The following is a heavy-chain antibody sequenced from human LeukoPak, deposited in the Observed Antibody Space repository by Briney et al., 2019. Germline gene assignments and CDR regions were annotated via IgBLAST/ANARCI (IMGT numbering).Heavy chain of an antibody. CDR1: GVSISSSRYS. CDR2: IYYSGST. V-gene: IGHV4-39*07. J-gene: IGHJ4*02. D-gene: IGHD3-3*01. CDR3: ARGDQYYDFWSGYYRGGGYYFDY. Sequence: SETLSLTCTVSGVSISSSRYSWGWVRQPPGKGLEWIVSIYYSGSTYYNPSLKSRVTISVDTSKNQCSLKLSSVTAADTAVYYCARGDQYYDFWSGYYRGGGYYFDYWGQGTLVTVSS.